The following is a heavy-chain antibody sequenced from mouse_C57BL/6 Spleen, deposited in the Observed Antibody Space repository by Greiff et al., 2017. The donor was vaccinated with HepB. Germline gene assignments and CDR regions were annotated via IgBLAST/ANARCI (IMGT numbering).Heavy chain of an antibody. CDR1: GYTFTDYY. Sequence: VQLQQSGPELVKPGASVKISCKASGYTFTDYYMNWVKQSHGKSLEWIGDINPNNGGTSYNQKFKGKATLTVDKSSSTAYMELRSLTSEDSAVYYCARFRDGYYGHWGQGTTLTVSS. D-gene: IGHD2-3*01. CDR2: INPNNGGT. CDR3: ARFRDGYYGH. V-gene: IGHV1-26*01. J-gene: IGHJ2*01.